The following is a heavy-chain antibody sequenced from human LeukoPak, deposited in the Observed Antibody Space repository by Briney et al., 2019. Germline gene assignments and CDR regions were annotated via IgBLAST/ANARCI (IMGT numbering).Heavy chain of an antibody. D-gene: IGHD6-19*01. CDR2: INPNSGGT. Sequence: ASVKVSCKASGYTFTGYDMHWVRQAPGQGVEWMGWINPNSGGTNYAQKVQGRVTMTRDTSISTAYMELSRLRAGDTAVYYCARDLQRLPGDYWAQGTLVTVSS. V-gene: IGHV1-2*02. CDR1: GYTFTGYD. CDR3: ARDLQRLPGDY. J-gene: IGHJ4*02.